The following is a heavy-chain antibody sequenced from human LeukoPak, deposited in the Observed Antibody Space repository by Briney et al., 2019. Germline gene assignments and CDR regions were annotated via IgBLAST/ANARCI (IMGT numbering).Heavy chain of an antibody. CDR2: IYYSGST. CDR3: ARFSAAGTLWFDP. J-gene: IGHJ5*02. D-gene: IGHD6-13*01. V-gene: IGHV4-59*01. Sequence: PSETLSLTCTVSGGSISSYYWSWIRQPPGKGLEWIGYIYYSGSTNYNPSLKSRVTISVDTSKNQFSLKLSSLTAADTAVYYCARFSAAGTLWFDPWGQGTLVTVSS. CDR1: GGSISSYY.